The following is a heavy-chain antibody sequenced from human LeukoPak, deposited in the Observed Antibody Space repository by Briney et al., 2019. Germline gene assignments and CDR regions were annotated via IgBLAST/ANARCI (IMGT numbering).Heavy chain of an antibody. D-gene: IGHD2-2*02. J-gene: IGHJ5*02. CDR2: INPSGGST. CDR1: GYTFTSYY. V-gene: IGHV1-46*03. CDR3: ARDQVGDIVVVPAAIGYWFDP. Sequence: ASVKVSCKASGYTFTSYYMHWVRQAPGQGLEWMGIINPSGGSTSYAQKFRGRVTMTRDTSTSTVYMELSSLRSEDTAVYYCARDQVGDIVVVPAAIGYWFDPWGQGTLVTVSS.